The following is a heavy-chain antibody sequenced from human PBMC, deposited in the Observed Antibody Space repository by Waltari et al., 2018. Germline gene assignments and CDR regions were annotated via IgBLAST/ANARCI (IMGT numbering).Heavy chain of an antibody. D-gene: IGHD1-1*01. J-gene: IGHJ5*02. CDR1: GFTFSSYW. V-gene: IGHV3-74*01. CDR3: AREQLPSGTWFDP. Sequence: EVQLVESGGGLVQPGGSLRLYCAASGFTFSSYWRHWVGQTPGKGLGWIPRINSDGSSTSYADSVKGRFTISRDNAKNTLYLQMNSLRAEDTAVYYCAREQLPSGTWFDPWGQGTLVTVSS. CDR2: INSDGSST.